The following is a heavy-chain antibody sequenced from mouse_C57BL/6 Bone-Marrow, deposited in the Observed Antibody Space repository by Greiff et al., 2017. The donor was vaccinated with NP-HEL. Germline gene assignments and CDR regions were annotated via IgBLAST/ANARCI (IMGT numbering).Heavy chain of an antibody. CDR1: GYSITSGYY. Sequence: DVKLQESGPGLVKPSQSLSLTCSVTGYSITSGYYWNWIRQFPGNKLEWMGYISYDGSNNYNPSLKNRISITRDTSKNQFFLKVNSVTTEDTATYYCARDYYNAMDYWGQGTSVTVSS. V-gene: IGHV3-6*01. D-gene: IGHD2-12*01. CDR3: ARDYYNAMDY. J-gene: IGHJ4*01. CDR2: ISYDGSN.